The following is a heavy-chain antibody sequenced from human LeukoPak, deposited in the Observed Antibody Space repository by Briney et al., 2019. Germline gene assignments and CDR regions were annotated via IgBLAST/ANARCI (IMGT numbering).Heavy chain of an antibody. D-gene: IGHD6-13*01. J-gene: IGHJ4*02. CDR1: GYTFTGYY. V-gene: IGHV1-2*02. CDR2: INPNSGGT. CDR3: ARASSPYSSSWYYFDY. Sequence: ASVMVSCKASGYTFTGYYMHWVRQAPGQGLEWMGWINPNSGGTNYAQKFQGRVTMTRDTSISTAYMELSRLRSDDTAVYYCARASSPYSSSWYYFDYWGQGTLVTVSS.